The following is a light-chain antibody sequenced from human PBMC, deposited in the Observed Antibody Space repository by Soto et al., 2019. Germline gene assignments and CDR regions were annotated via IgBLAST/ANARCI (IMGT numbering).Light chain of an antibody. V-gene: IGLV2-23*01. J-gene: IGLJ2*01. CDR2: EGS. CDR3: CSYAGSSTVVV. Sequence: QSALTQPPSASGSPGQSVTISCTGTFNDVGGYNYVSWYQQHPGKAPKVIIYEGSKRPSGVSNRFSGSKSGNTASLTISGLQAEDEADYYCCSYAGSSTVVVFGGGTKLTVL. CDR1: FNDVGGYNY.